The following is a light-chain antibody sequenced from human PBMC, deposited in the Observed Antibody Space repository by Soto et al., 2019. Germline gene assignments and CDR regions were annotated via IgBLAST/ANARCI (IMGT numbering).Light chain of an antibody. CDR2: EDN. V-gene: IGLV2-23*01. J-gene: IGLJ1*01. Sequence: QSALTQPASVSGSPGQSITIFCTGTSSDVGNYNLVSWYQHHPGEAPQLIVFEDNKRPSGVSNRFSGSKSGNTASLTISGLQAEGEADYYCCSYAGGNTYVFGTGTKLTVL. CDR3: CSYAGGNTYV. CDR1: SSDVGNYNL.